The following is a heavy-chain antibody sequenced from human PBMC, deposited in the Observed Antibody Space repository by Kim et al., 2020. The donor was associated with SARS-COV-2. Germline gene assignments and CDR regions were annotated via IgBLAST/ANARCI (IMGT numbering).Heavy chain of an antibody. CDR3: ARDPRNDYVWGSYRXDELIXGXXX. J-gene: IGHJ5*02. Sequence: SETLSLTCAVSGGSISSSNWWSWVRQPPGKGLEWIGEIYHSGSTNYNPSLKSRVTISVDKSKNQFSLKLSSVTAADTAVYYCARDPRNDYVWGSYRXDELIXGXXXWGQGTLXTXSS. CDR1: GGSISSSNW. CDR2: IYHSGST. D-gene: IGHD3-16*02. V-gene: IGHV4-4*02.